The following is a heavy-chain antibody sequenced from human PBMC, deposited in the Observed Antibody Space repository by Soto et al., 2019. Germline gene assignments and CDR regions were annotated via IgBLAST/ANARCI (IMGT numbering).Heavy chain of an antibody. Sequence: EVQLVESGGGLVKPGGSLRLSCAASGFTFSSYSMNWVRQAPGKGLEWVSPISSSSSYIYYADSVKGRFTISRDNAKNSLYLQMNSLRAEDTAVYYCARALTPGIVGATPNLGWFDPWGQGTLVTVSS. CDR1: GFTFSSYS. J-gene: IGHJ5*02. D-gene: IGHD1-26*01. CDR2: ISSSSSYI. V-gene: IGHV3-21*01. CDR3: ARALTPGIVGATPNLGWFDP.